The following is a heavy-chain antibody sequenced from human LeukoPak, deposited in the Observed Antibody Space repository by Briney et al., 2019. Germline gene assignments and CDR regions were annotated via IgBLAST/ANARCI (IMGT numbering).Heavy chain of an antibody. D-gene: IGHD6-13*01. Sequence: ASVKVSCKASGYTFTGYYMHWVRQAPGQGLEWMGWINPNSGGTNYAQKFQGRVTMTRDTSITTAYMELSRLRSDDTAVYYCARGSLLSSSSWTPPTPDWGQGTLVTVSS. CDR1: GYTFTGYY. V-gene: IGHV1-2*02. CDR3: ARGSLLSSSSWTPPTPD. CDR2: INPNSGGT. J-gene: IGHJ4*02.